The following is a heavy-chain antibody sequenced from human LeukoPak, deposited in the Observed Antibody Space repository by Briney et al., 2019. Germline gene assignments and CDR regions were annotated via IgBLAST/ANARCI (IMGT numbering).Heavy chain of an antibody. V-gene: IGHV4-39*07. J-gene: IGHJ6*03. D-gene: IGHD1-1*01. Sequence: SETLSLTCAVSGGSIRTSGYCWGWIRQAPGQGLVWIVRIYYSGPTFYHPYLKSRVTISVDTSKIQFSLRLIAVTAADTAVYYCARELYGLNDHYYMDAWGKGTTVTVSS. CDR2: IYYSGPT. CDR3: ARELYGLNDHYYMDA. CDR1: GGSIRTSGYC.